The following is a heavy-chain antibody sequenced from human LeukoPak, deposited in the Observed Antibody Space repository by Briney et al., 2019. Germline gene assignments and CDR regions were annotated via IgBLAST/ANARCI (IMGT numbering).Heavy chain of an antibody. D-gene: IGHD3-10*01. V-gene: IGHV4-39*01. J-gene: IGHJ4*02. CDR3: ARHPPYGSRNWGAYYFDS. CDR2: IYYSGST. Sequence: SETLSLTCNVSGGAISSTAYYWGWIRQPPGKGLEWIGSIYYSGSTYYNPSLKSRVTISVDTSHNHFSLKLNSVTAADTALYYCARHPPYGSRNWGAYYFDSWGQGTLVTVSS. CDR1: GGAISSTAYY.